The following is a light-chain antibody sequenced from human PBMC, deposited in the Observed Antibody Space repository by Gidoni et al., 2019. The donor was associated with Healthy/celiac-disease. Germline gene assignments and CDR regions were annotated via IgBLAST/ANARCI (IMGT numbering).Light chain of an antibody. V-gene: IGLV4-69*01. CDR2: LNSDGNH. Sequence: QLVLTQSPSASASLGASVKLTCTLSSGHSSYATAWPQQQPEKGPRYLMKLNSDGNHSKGDGSPDRFSGSSSGAERYLTISSLQSEDEADYYCQTWGTGIVVFGGGTKLTVL. CDR3: QTWGTGIVV. J-gene: IGLJ2*01. CDR1: SGHSSYA.